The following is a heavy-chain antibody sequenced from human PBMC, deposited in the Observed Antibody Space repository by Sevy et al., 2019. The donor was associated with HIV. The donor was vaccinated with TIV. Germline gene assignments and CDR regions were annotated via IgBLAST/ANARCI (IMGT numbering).Heavy chain of an antibody. V-gene: IGHV4-34*01. CDR1: GGSFSGYY. D-gene: IGHD2-8*01. CDR2: INHSGST. CDR3: AREGGQIEMDPENDAFDI. J-gene: IGHJ3*02. Sequence: SDTLSLTCAVYGGSFSGYYWSWIRQPPGKGLEWIGEINHSGSTNYNPSLKSRVTISVDTSKNQFSLKLSSVTAADTAVYYCAREGGQIEMDPENDAFDIWGQGTMVTVSS.